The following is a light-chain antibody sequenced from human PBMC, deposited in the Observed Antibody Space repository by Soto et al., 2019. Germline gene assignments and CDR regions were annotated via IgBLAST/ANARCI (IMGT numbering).Light chain of an antibody. CDR2: KAS. Sequence: DIQMTQSPSTLSASVGDRVTITCRASQSISSWLAWYQQKSGKAPKLLIYKASSLETGVPSRFSGSGSGTEFTLTISSLQPEDFATYSCQQYTSSSRGFTFGPGTKVDIK. J-gene: IGKJ3*01. CDR1: QSISSW. V-gene: IGKV1-5*03. CDR3: QQYTSSSRGFT.